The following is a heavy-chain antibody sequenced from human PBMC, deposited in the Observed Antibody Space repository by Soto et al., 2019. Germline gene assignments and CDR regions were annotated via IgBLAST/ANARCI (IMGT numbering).Heavy chain of an antibody. CDR3: ARDLTPYSYGYEYFDY. Sequence: QVQLVQSGTEVKKPGASVKVSCKASGYTIPTYGFSWVRQAPGQGLEWMGWISAYNANTNYAQKFQGRLTMTTDTSTSTAYIELRSLRSDDTAVYYCARDLTPYSYGYEYFDYWGQGTLVTVPS. CDR2: ISAYNANT. J-gene: IGHJ4*02. D-gene: IGHD5-18*01. CDR1: GYTIPTYG. V-gene: IGHV1-18*01.